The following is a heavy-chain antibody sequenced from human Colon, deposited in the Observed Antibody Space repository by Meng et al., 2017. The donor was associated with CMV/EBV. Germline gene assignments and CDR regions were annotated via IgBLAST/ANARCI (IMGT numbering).Heavy chain of an antibody. CDR3: ARDMIGPKIVAKVFDP. V-gene: IGHV3-21*01. CDR1: GFTFSTYW. J-gene: IGHJ5*02. CDR2: ISGDSANI. D-gene: IGHD2-21*01. Sequence: GESLKISCAASGFTFSTYWMHWVRQAPGKGLEWVASISGDSANIYYADSLRGRFTISRDNAKSSLYLQMTSLRAEDTAVYYCARDMIGPKIVAKVFDPWGQGTLVTVSS.